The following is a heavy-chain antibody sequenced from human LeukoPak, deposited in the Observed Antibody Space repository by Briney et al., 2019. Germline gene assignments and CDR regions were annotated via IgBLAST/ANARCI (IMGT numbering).Heavy chain of an antibody. CDR1: GFTFNSYG. Sequence: GGSLRLSCAASGFTFNSYGMHWVRQAPGKGLEGVAFIRYDGIKSYFADSVKGRFALSRDNSKNTLYLQMSSLRPEDTAVYFCAKDGGSGSYFAFDIWGQGTMVTVSS. CDR2: IRYDGIKS. CDR3: AKDGGSGSYFAFDI. D-gene: IGHD1-26*01. V-gene: IGHV3-30*02. J-gene: IGHJ3*02.